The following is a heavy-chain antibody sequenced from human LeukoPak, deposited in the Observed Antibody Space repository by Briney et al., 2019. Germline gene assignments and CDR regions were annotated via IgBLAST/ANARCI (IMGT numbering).Heavy chain of an antibody. D-gene: IGHD5-12*01. CDR1: GGSISSYY. V-gene: IGHV4-59*01. CDR2: IYYRGST. Sequence: PSETLSLTCTVSGGSISSYYWSWIRQPPGKGLEWIGYIYYRGSTNYNPSLKSRVTISVDTSKNQFSLKLSSVTAADTAVYYCARALPWLKYYFDYWGQGTLVTVSS. J-gene: IGHJ4*02. CDR3: ARALPWLKYYFDY.